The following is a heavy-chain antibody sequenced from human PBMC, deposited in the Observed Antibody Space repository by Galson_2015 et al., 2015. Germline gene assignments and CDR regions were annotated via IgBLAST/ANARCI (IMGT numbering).Heavy chain of an antibody. V-gene: IGHV3-23*01. CDR3: ARGNSASCYSAAVY. J-gene: IGHJ4*02. CDR1: GFTFTTYD. Sequence: SLRLSCAASGFTFTTYDMTWVRQAPGKGLEWVSAVSGSGHTTYYADSGKGRFTISRDNSNNTLYLQMDSLRAGDTAVYYCARGNSASCYSAAVYWGQGTLVTVSS. D-gene: IGHD2-2*01. CDR2: VSGSGHTT.